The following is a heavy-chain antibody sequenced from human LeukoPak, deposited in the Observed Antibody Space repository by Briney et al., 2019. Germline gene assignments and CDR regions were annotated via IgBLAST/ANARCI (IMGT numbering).Heavy chain of an antibody. V-gene: IGHV2-70*04. CDR3: ARLGYSSSHYFDY. CDR2: IDWDDDK. J-gene: IGHJ4*02. Sequence: ESGPTLVNPTHTLTLTCTFSGFSLSTSVMRASWIRQPPGKALEWLARIDWDDDKFYSTSLKTRLTISKDTSNNQVVLTMTNMDPVDTARYYCARLGYSSSHYFDYWGQGTLVTVSS. D-gene: IGHD6-6*01. CDR1: GFSLSTSVMR.